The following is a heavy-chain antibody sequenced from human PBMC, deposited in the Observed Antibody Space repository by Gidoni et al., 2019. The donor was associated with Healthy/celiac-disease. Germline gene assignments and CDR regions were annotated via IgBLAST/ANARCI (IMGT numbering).Heavy chain of an antibody. J-gene: IGHJ4*02. CDR1: GYSFTSYW. CDR3: ARQRARGYDLGDFDY. Sequence: EVQLLQSGAEVKKPGESLQISCKGSGYSFTSYWIGWVRQMPGKGLEWMGIIYPGDSDTRYSPSFQGQVTISADKSISTAYLQWSSLKASDTAMYYCARQRARGYDLGDFDYWGQGTLVTVSS. D-gene: IGHD5-12*01. V-gene: IGHV5-51*01. CDR2: IYPGDSDT.